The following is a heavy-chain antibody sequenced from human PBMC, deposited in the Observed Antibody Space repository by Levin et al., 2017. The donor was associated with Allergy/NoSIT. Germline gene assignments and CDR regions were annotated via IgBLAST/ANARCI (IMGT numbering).Heavy chain of an antibody. CDR2: ISGSGGST. D-gene: IGHD3-10*01. Sequence: SGGSLRLSCAASGFTFSSYAMSWVRQAPGKGLEWVSAISGSGGSTYYADSVKGRFTISRDNSKNTLYLQMNSLRAEDTAVYYCAKYSHTGESKGGFDYWGQGTLVTVSS. J-gene: IGHJ4*02. CDR1: GFTFSSYA. CDR3: AKYSHTGESKGGFDY. V-gene: IGHV3-23*01.